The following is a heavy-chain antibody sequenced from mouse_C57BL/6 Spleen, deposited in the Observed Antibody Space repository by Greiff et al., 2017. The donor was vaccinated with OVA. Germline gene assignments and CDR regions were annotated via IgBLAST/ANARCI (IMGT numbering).Heavy chain of an antibody. V-gene: IGHV5-15*04. CDR1: GFTFSDYG. CDR3: ARRDGSSPGAMDY. CDR2: ISNLAYSI. J-gene: IGHJ4*01. D-gene: IGHD1-1*01. Sequence: EVKLMESGGGLVQPGGSLKLSCAASGFTFSDYGMAWVRQAPRKGPEWVAFISNLAYSIYSADTVTGRFTISRENAKNTLYLEMSSRRSEDTAMYYCARRDGSSPGAMDYWGQGTSVTVSS.